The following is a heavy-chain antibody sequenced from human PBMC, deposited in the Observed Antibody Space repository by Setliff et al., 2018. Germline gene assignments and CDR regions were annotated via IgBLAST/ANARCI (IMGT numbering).Heavy chain of an antibody. V-gene: IGHV1-2*02. CDR2: INPNSGGT. J-gene: IGHJ4*02. CDR1: GYTFTGYF. D-gene: IGHD3-16*01. Sequence: ASVKVSCKASGYTFTGYFIHWVRQAPGQGLEWMGWINPNSGGTNYAQKFQGRVTITRDTSATTVYMELSSLRSDDMAVYYCARKGPNSSSHVFGYWGQGALVTVSS. CDR3: ARKGPNSSSHVFGY.